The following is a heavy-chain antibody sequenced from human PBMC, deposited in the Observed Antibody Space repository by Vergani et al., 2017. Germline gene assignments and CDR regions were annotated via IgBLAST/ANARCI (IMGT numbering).Heavy chain of an antibody. CDR2: ISSSSSYT. J-gene: IGHJ4*02. CDR3: ARDLTSVTMYYFDY. D-gene: IGHD4-17*01. V-gene: IGHV3-11*05. CDR1: GFTFSDYY. Sequence: QVQLVESGGGLVKPGGSLRLSCAASGFTFSDYYMSWIRQAPGKGLEWVSYISSSSSYTNYADSVKGRCTISRDNAKNSLYLQMNSLRAEDTAVYYCARDLTSVTMYYFDYWGQGTLVTVSS.